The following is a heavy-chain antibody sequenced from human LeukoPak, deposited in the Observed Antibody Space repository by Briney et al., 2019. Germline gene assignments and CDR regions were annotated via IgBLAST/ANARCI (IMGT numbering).Heavy chain of an antibody. CDR3: ARSPRDSSGWYKSQNYYYYYGMDV. CDR1: GYTLTELS. CDR2: FDPEDGET. Sequence: ASVKVSCKVSGYTLTELSMHWVRQAPGKGLEWMGGFDPEDGETIYAQRFQGRVTMTEDTSTDTAYMELSSLRSEDTAVYYCARSPRDSSGWYKSQNYYYYYGMDVWGQGTTVTVSS. J-gene: IGHJ6*02. D-gene: IGHD6-19*01. V-gene: IGHV1-24*01.